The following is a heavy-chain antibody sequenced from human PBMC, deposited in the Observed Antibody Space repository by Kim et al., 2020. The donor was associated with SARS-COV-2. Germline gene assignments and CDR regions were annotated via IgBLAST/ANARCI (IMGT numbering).Heavy chain of an antibody. CDR2: INAKTGNP. Sequence: ASVKVSCKSSGYTFTNYPMNWVRQAPGQGLEWMGLINAKTGNPTYDQGFTGRFVFSLDTSVSTAYLQISGLKTEDTAVYYCARGGDTVVIPAELDFWGQGTLVTVSS. D-gene: IGHD2-2*01. CDR1: GYTFTNYP. V-gene: IGHV7-4-1*02. J-gene: IGHJ4*02. CDR3: ARGGDTVVIPAELDF.